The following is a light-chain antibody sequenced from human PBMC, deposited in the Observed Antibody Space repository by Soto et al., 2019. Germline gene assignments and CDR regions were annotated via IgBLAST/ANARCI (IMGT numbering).Light chain of an antibody. J-gene: IGKJ1*01. CDR3: QQYGSSPQT. CDR1: QKISSNN. CDR2: GTS. Sequence: EIVLTQSPGTLSLSPGERATLSCRASQKISSNNLAWYQPMPGQAPRVXMYGTSNWATGIPDRFSASGSGTEFTLTISRLEPEDFEVYYCQQYGSSPQTFGQGTKVDIK. V-gene: IGKV3-20*01.